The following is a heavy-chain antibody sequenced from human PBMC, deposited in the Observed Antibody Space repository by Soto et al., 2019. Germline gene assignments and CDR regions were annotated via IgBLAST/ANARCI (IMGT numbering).Heavy chain of an antibody. CDR3: ARSAGKIAGYYDSSGYTNWFDP. V-gene: IGHV4-59*08. J-gene: IGHJ5*02. D-gene: IGHD3-22*01. Sequence: SETLSLTCTVSGGSISSYYWSWIRQPPGKGLEWIGYIYYSGSTNYNPSLKSRVTISVDTSKNQFSLKLSSVTAADTAVYYCARSAGKIAGYYDSSGYTNWFDPWGQGTLGTVSS. CDR2: IYYSGST. CDR1: GGSISSYY.